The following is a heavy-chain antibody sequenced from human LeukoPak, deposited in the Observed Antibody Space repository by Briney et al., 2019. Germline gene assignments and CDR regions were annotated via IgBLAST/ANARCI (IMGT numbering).Heavy chain of an antibody. J-gene: IGHJ4*02. CDR1: GYTFTGYY. V-gene: IGHV1-2*02. Sequence: ASVKVSCKASGYTFTGYYIHWMRQAPGQGLEWMGWMNPDRGDTSYALKFQGRVTMTRDTPINTAYMELSGLTSDDTAVYYCGRRRIDCSDTGCYVDYWGQGTLV. D-gene: IGHD2-15*01. CDR2: MNPDRGDT. CDR3: GRRRIDCSDTGCYVDY.